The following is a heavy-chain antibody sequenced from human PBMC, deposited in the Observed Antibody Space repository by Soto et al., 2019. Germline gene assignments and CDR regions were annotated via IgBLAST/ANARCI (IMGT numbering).Heavy chain of an antibody. D-gene: IGHD3-22*01. V-gene: IGHV1-2*02. CDR2: INPNSGGT. CDR1: GYTFTGYY. Sequence: ASVKVSCKASGYTFTGYYMHWVRQAPGQGLEWMGWINPNSGGTNYAQKFQGRVTMTRDTSISTAYMELSTLRSEETAVYSCVSRVLVVVIDSSAYYFDFWGQGTLVTVSS. J-gene: IGHJ4*02. CDR3: VSRVLVVVIDSSAYYFDF.